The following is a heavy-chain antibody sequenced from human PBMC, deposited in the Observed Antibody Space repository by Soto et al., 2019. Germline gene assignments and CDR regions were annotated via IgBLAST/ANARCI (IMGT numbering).Heavy chain of an antibody. D-gene: IGHD3-3*01. Sequence: GGSLRLSCAASGFPFSSSWMTWVRQTPGRGLEWVANIKQDGSEKYYVDSVKGRFTISRDNAKNSLYLQMNSLRAEDTAVYYCARDRYSYYDFWSGSLPYYYYGMDVWGQGTTVTVSS. CDR1: GFPFSSSW. J-gene: IGHJ6*02. CDR2: IKQDGSEK. V-gene: IGHV3-7*01. CDR3: ARDRYSYYDFWSGSLPYYYYGMDV.